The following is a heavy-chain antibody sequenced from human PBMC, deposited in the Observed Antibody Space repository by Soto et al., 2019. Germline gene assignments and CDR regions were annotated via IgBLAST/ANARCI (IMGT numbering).Heavy chain of an antibody. D-gene: IGHD2-15*01. V-gene: IGHV4-59*01. CDR2: IYYSGST. CDR1: GGSISSYY. Sequence: QVQLQESGPGLVKPSETLSLTCTVSGGSISSYYWSWIRQPPGKGLEWIGYIYYSGSTNYNPSLKCRVTISVDTSKNQFSLKLSSVTAADTAVYYCARALTTLSRPGIVVVVEFDPWGQGTLVTVSS. J-gene: IGHJ5*02. CDR3: ARALTTLSRPGIVVVVEFDP.